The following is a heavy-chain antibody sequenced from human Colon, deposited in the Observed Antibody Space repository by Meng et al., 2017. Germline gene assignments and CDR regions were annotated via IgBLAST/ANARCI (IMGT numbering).Heavy chain of an antibody. CDR3: ATIRGFLYGYSDD. D-gene: IGHD3-10*01. CDR1: GYTFTAYD. V-gene: IGHV1-8*02. J-gene: IGHJ4*02. Sequence: QGRLVQSWAGVEKPGGPVKGSCKASGYTFTAYDISWVRQATGQGPEWLGGVTPKSGSTVYAPKFQGRVTMTRNTSISTAYLELTHLRSEDTAMYYCATIRGFLYGYSDDWGQGTLVTVSS. CDR2: VTPKSGST.